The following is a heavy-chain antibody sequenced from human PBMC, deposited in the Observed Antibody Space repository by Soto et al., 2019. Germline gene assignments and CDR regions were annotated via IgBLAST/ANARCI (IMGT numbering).Heavy chain of an antibody. J-gene: IGHJ2*01. Sequence: QITLKESGPTLVKPTQTLTLTCTFSGFSLSTSGVGVGWIRQPPGKALEWLALIYWDDDKRYSPSLKSRLTIHKDTSKNQVVLTMTNMDPVDTSTYACAHTLYGDYTEESYWYFDLWGRGTLVTVSS. V-gene: IGHV2-5*02. CDR2: IYWDDDK. CDR3: AHTLYGDYTEESYWYFDL. CDR1: GFSLSTSGVG. D-gene: IGHD4-17*01.